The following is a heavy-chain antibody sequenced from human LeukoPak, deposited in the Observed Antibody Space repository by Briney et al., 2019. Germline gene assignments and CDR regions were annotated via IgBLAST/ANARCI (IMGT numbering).Heavy chain of an antibody. J-gene: IGHJ4*02. CDR3: AKASYGSGSTWSF. D-gene: IGHD3-10*01. CDR2: IWHDGSNK. V-gene: IGHV3-33*06. Sequence: GGSLRLSCAASGFTFSSYGMHWVRQAPGKGLEWVAVIWHDGSNKYYADSVKGRFTISRDNSKNTLYLQMNSLRAEDTAVYYCAKASYGSGSTWSFWGQGTLVTVSS. CDR1: GFTFSSYG.